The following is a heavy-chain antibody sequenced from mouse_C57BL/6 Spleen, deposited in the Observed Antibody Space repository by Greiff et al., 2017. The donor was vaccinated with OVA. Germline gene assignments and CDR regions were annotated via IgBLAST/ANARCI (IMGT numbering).Heavy chain of an antibody. CDR3: TREDGYPWFAY. Sequence: VQVVESGAELVRPGASVTLSCKASGYTFTDYEMHWVKQTPVHGLEWIGAIDPETGGTAYNQKFKGKAILTADKSSSTAYMELRSLTSEDSAVYYCTREDGYPWFAYWGQGTLVTVSA. V-gene: IGHV1-15*01. CDR1: GYTFTDYE. J-gene: IGHJ3*01. CDR2: IDPETGGT. D-gene: IGHD2-3*01.